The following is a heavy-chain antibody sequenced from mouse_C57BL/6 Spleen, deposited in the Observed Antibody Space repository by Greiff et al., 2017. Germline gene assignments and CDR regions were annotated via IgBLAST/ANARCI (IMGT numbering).Heavy chain of an antibody. CDR2: ISSGSSTI. CDR3: AMGDGSSYVSDY. CDR1: GFTFSDYG. Sequence: DVQLVESGGGLVKPGGSLKLSCAASGFTFSDYGMHWVRQAPEKGLEWVAYISSGSSTIYYADTVKGRFTISRDNAKNTLFLQMTSLRSADTAMYYCAMGDGSSYVSDYWGQGTTLTVSS. J-gene: IGHJ2*01. V-gene: IGHV5-17*01. D-gene: IGHD1-1*01.